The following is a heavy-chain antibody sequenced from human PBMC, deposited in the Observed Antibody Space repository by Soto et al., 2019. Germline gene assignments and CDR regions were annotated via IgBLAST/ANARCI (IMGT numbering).Heavy chain of an antibody. CDR3: AKVCGEDGYCSRPSCLYYFHH. Sequence: EVQLLESGGGLVQPGGSLRLSCEAYGFTFSSSAMSWVRRAPGKGLEWVSTISDSGSTYYADSVKGRFTISRDNSKKTLYLQMNSLRAEDTAVYYWAKVCGEDGYCSRPSCLYYFHHWGQGTLVTVSS. J-gene: IGHJ4*02. CDR1: GFTFSSSA. V-gene: IGHV3-23*01. CDR2: ISDSGST. D-gene: IGHD2-2*03.